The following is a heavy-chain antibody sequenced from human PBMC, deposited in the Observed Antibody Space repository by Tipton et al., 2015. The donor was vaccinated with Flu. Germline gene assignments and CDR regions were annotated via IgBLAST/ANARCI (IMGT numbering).Heavy chain of an antibody. CDR3: ARPTPCSSTGCQWHFDH. CDR2: IGDSGDST. D-gene: IGHD2-2*01. CDR1: GFTFSTYA. V-gene: IGHV3-23*01. J-gene: IGHJ4*02. Sequence: SLRLSCAASGFTFSTYAMIWVRQAPGKGLEWVSVIGDSGDSTSYADSVKGRFTISRDNSKNTLYLQMNSLRAEDTAVYYCARPTPCSSTGCQWHFDHWGQGTLVTVSS.